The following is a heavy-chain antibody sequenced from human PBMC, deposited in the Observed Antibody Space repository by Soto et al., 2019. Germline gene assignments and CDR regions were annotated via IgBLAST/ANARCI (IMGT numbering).Heavy chain of an antibody. V-gene: IGHV2-5*02. CDR1: GFSLSTSGVG. J-gene: IGHJ6*02. D-gene: IGHD3-10*01. CDR2: IYWDDDK. CDR3: ARIPRLLSGRSNFYYGVDV. Sequence: SGPTLVNPTQTLTLTCTFSGFSLSTSGVGVGWIRQPPGKALEWLALIYWDDDKRYSPFLKSRVTITKDTSKNLVVLTMTNMDPVDTATYYCARIPRLLSGRSNFYYGVDVWGQGTTVTVSS.